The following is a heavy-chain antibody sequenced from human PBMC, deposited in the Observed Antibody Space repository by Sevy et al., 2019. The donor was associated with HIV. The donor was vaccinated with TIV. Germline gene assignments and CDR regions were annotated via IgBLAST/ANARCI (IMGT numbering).Heavy chain of an antibody. J-gene: IGHJ6*02. CDR3: ARISCTNGVCFQGYYYYAMDV. CDR2: ISTSSSYI. CDR1: GFTFSSYS. V-gene: IGHV3-21*06. Sequence: GWSLRLSCAASGFTFSSYSMNWVRQAPGKGLEWVSSISTSSSYIYYADSVKGRFTISRDNAKNSLYLQMNSLRAEDTAVYYCARISCTNGVCFQGYYYYAMDVWGQGTTVTVSS. D-gene: IGHD2-8*01.